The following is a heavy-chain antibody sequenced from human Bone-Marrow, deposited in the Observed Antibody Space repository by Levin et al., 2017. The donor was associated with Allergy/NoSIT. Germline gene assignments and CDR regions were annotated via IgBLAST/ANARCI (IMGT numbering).Heavy chain of an antibody. D-gene: IGHD3-10*01. Sequence: ASVKVSCAGSGFTFSRYAMSWVRQAPGKGLEWVSCVSGSGGVTYHAASVKGRFTISRDNSENTLYLQMNSLRAEDTAIYYCATAKDSGSYYRVDYWGQGALVTVSS. J-gene: IGHJ4*02. CDR1: GFTFSRYA. V-gene: IGHV3-23*01. CDR3: ATAKDSGSYYRVDY. CDR2: VSGSGGVT.